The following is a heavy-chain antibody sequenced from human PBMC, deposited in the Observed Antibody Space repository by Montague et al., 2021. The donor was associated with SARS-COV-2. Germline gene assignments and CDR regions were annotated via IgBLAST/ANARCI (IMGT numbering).Heavy chain of an antibody. CDR1: GGSISSYY. V-gene: IGHV4-4*07. CDR3: ARDNRVLWAGETYAFDI. CDR2: IYTSGST. D-gene: IGHD3-10*01. Sequence: SETLSLTCTVSGGSISSYYWSWIRQPPGKGLEWIGRIYTSGSTNYNPSLKSRVTMSVDTSKNQFSLKLSSVTAADTAVYYCARDNRVLWAGETYAFDIWGQGTMVTVSS. J-gene: IGHJ3*02.